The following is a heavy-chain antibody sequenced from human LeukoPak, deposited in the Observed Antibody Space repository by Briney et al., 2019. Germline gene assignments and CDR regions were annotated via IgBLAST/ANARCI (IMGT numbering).Heavy chain of an antibody. Sequence: ASVKVSCKASGYTFTSYDINWVRQATGQGLEWMGWMNPNSGNTGYAQKFQGRITMTRNTSISTAYMGLSSLRSEDTAVYYCARVSRKWLLWRYYYYYMDVWGKGTTVTISS. J-gene: IGHJ6*03. D-gene: IGHD3-3*01. CDR2: MNPNSGNT. CDR1: GYTFTSYD. CDR3: ARVSRKWLLWRYYYYYMDV. V-gene: IGHV1-8*01.